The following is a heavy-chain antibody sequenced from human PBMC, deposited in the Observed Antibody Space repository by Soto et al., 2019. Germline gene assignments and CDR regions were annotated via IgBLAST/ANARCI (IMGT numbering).Heavy chain of an antibody. V-gene: IGHV4-59*08. D-gene: IGHD3-22*01. CDR3: ARLTTTRRNFDY. Sequence: SETLSLTCTVSDGSISSYYWSWIRQPPGKGLEWIGYIYYSGSTNYNPSLKSRVTISVDTSKNQFSLKLSSVTAADTAVYYCARLTTTRRNFDYRGQGTLVTVSS. J-gene: IGHJ4*02. CDR1: DGSISSYY. CDR2: IYYSGST.